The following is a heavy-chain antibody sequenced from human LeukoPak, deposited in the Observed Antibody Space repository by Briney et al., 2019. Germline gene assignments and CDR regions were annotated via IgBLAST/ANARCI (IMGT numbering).Heavy chain of an antibody. D-gene: IGHD2-2*01. CDR3: ARVAGNVVVPAADYYYYYMDV. CDR1: GYSISSGYY. V-gene: IGHV4-38-2*02. J-gene: IGHJ6*03. CDR2: IYHSGST. Sequence: PSETLSLTCTVSGYSISSGYYWGWIRQPPGEELEWIGSIYHSGSTYYNPSLKSRVTISVDTSKNQFSLKLSSATAADTAVYYCARVAGNVVVPAADYYYYYMDVWGKGTTVTVSS.